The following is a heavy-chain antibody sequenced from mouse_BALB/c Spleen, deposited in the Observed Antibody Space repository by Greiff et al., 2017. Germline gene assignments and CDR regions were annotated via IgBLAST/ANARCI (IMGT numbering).Heavy chain of an antibody. CDR3: ARKVMDY. Sequence: DLVKPGASVKLSCTASGYTFTSSWINWIKQRPGQGLEWIGRIAPGSGSTYYNEMFKGKATLTVDTSSSTAYIQLSSLSSEDSAVYFCARKVMDYWGQGTAVTVSS. J-gene: IGHJ4*01. CDR1: GYTFTSSW. V-gene: IGHV1S41*01. CDR2: IAPGSGST.